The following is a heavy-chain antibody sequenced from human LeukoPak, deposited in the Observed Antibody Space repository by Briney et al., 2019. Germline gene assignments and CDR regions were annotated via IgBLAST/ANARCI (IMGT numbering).Heavy chain of an antibody. D-gene: IGHD6-19*01. CDR2: IYSGGSI. Sequence: GGSLRLSCAASGFTVSSNYMNWVRQAPGKGLEWVSLIYSGGSIYYADSVKGRFTISRDTSKNTLYLQMNSLRAEDTAVYYCASWPGGWYGEDSWGQGTLVTVSS. V-gene: IGHV3-53*01. CDR3: ASWPGGWYGEDS. J-gene: IGHJ4*02. CDR1: GFTVSSNY.